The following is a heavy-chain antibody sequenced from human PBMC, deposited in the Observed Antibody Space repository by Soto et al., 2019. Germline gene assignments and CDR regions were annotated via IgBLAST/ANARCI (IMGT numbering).Heavy chain of an antibody. Sequence: ESGGGVVQPGRSLRLSCAASGFTFSSYGMHWVRQAPGKGLEWVAVISYDGSNKYYADSVKGRFTISRDNSKNTLYLQMNSLRAEDTAVYYCAKGRPTTVTTYGMDVW. CDR3: AKGRPTTVTTYGMDV. CDR2: ISYDGSNK. J-gene: IGHJ6*01. V-gene: IGHV3-30*18. D-gene: IGHD4-17*01. CDR1: GFTFSSYG.